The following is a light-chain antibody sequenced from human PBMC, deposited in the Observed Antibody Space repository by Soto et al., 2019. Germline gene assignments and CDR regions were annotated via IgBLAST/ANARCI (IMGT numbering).Light chain of an antibody. CDR1: SSNIGSNT. Sequence: QSVLTQPPSASGTPGQRVTISASGSSSNIGSNTVSWYQQVPGTAPKLLIYSNDKRPSGVPDRFSGSKSGTSASLAISGLRSEDEADYYCAAWDDSLSGPLFGGGTKVTVL. CDR3: AAWDDSLSGPL. CDR2: SND. V-gene: IGLV1-44*01. J-gene: IGLJ2*01.